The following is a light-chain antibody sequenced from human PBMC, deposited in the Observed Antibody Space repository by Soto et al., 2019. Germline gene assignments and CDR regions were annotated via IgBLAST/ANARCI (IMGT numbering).Light chain of an antibody. V-gene: IGLV2-11*01. CDR2: DVS. CDR3: CSYAGSDTNWV. Sequence: QSALTQPRSVSGSPGQSVTISCTGTSSDVGGYNSVSWYQQYPGKAPKFMIYDVSERPSGVPDRFSGSKSGNTASLTISGLQAEDEADYYCCSYAGSDTNWVFGGGTKLTVL. J-gene: IGLJ3*02. CDR1: SSDVGGYNS.